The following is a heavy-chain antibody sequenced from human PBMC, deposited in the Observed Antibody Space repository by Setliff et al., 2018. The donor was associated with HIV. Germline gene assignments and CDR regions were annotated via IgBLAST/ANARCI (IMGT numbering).Heavy chain of an antibody. CDR3: TRAGYGHCFDI. CDR2: IANKADSHTM. Sequence: GGSLRLSCAASGFTFSDHYMDWVRQSPGKGLEWVGRIANKADSHTMQYAASVQGRFTISRDDSKNSLYLQMSNLQAEDTALYYCTRAGYGHCFDIWGQGTTVTVSS. J-gene: IGHJ6*02. CDR1: GFTFSDHY. D-gene: IGHD5-18*01. V-gene: IGHV3-72*01.